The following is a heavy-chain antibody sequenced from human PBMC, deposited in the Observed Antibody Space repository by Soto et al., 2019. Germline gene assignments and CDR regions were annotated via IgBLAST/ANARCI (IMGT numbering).Heavy chain of an antibody. CDR2: LSGNGGST. J-gene: IGHJ4*02. CDR3: ARGWVGYCSGGSCAGPFDY. V-gene: IGHV3-23*01. Sequence: VQLLESGGGLVQRGGSLRLSCAASGFTFRTYAMNWVRQAPGKGLEWVSALSGNGGSTYYADPVKGRFTISRDNSQNTLYLEMNSLRADDTAVYYCARGWVGYCSGGSCAGPFDYWGQGTLVTVSS. D-gene: IGHD2-15*01. CDR1: GFTFRTYA.